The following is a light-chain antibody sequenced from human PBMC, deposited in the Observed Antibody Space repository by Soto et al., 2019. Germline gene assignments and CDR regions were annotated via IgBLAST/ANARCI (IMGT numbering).Light chain of an antibody. J-gene: IGLJ2*01. CDR3: QAWDSSTAV. CDR2: QDN. V-gene: IGLV3-1*01. Sequence: SYELTQPPSVSVSPGQTASITCSGDKLGDKFVCWYQQKPGQSPVLVIYQDNKRPSGIPERFSASNSGDTATLIISGTQAMDEADYYCQAWDSSTAVFGGGTKLTVL. CDR1: KLGDKF.